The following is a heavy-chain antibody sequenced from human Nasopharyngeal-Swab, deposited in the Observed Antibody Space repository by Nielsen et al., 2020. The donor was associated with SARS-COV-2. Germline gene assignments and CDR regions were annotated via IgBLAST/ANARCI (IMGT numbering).Heavy chain of an antibody. CDR3: ARGSGFLDS. CDR2: IMEDGSEK. D-gene: IGHD6-19*01. V-gene: IGHV3-7*01. Sequence: WIRQPPGKGLEWVANIMEDGSEKYYMDSLKGRFTISRDNAKKSLYLQMNSLTAEDTAVYYCARGSGFLDSWGQGTLVTVSS. J-gene: IGHJ4*02.